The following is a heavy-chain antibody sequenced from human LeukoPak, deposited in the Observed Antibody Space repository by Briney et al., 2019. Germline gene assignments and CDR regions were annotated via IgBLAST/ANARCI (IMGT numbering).Heavy chain of an antibody. D-gene: IGHD3-22*01. CDR2: LYTSGST. J-gene: IGHJ4*02. CDR3: ARGGSSGYYYG. CDR1: GGSISSYY. Sequence: SETLSLTCTVSGGSISSYYWSWIRQPAGKGLEWIGRLYTSGSTNYNPSLKSRVTMSVDTSKNQFSLKLTSMTAADTAVSYCARGGSSGYYYGWGQGTLVTVSS. V-gene: IGHV4-4*07.